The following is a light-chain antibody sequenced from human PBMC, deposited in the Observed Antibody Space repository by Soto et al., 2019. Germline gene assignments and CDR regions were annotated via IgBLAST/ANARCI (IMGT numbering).Light chain of an antibody. CDR3: QQSFSSPPWT. V-gene: IGKV1-39*01. Sequence: DIQMTQSPSSLSASGGNSVTITCRASQNIKTYLNWYQQKPGKAPNLLIYAASSLHSGVPSRFSGSGSGTDFTLTISSLQPEDFATYYCQQSFSSPPWTFGQGTKVEIK. CDR1: QNIKTY. J-gene: IGKJ1*01. CDR2: AAS.